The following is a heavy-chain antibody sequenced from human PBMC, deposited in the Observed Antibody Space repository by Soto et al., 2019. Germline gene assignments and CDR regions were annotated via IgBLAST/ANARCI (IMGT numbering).Heavy chain of an antibody. Sequence: GGSLRLSCAASGFTFSGSAMHWVRQASGKGLEWVGRIRSKANSYATAYAASVKGRFTISRDDSKNTAYLQMNSLKTEDTAVYYCTRRRDYSNYYYYYYGMDVWGQGTTVTVSS. CDR1: GFTFSGSA. CDR3: TRRRDYSNYYYYYYGMDV. CDR2: IRSKANSYAT. D-gene: IGHD4-4*01. V-gene: IGHV3-73*01. J-gene: IGHJ6*02.